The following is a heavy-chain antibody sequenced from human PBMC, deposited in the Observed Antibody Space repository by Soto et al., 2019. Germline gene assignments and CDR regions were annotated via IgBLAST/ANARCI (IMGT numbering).Heavy chain of an antibody. CDR3: ARGDKGDVYRYAPYPYYYCSMDV. CDR2: MIPIFGTP. CDR1: GGAFSNHA. Sequence: QLVQSGAEVKKPGSSVKVSCKAAGGAFSNHAISWGRQAPGQGLEWMGGMIPIFGTPLYAQEFNGRVTLTADKSISTVYMELSSLRSEDTAVYYCARGDKGDVYRYAPYPYYYCSMDVWGQGTTVTVSS. V-gene: IGHV1-69*06. D-gene: IGHD5-18*01. J-gene: IGHJ6*02.